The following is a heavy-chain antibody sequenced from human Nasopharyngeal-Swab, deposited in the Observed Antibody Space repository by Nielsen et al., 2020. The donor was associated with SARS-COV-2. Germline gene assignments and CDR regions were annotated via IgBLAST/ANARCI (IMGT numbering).Heavy chain of an antibody. CDR3: AKDMGLYCSSTSCDVKTWYYYGMDV. CDR2: ISWDGGST. D-gene: IGHD2-2*01. V-gene: IGHV3-43*01. CDR1: GFTFDDYT. J-gene: IGHJ6*02. Sequence: GESLKISCAASGFTFDDYTMHWVRQAPGKVLEWVSLISWDGGSTYYADSVKGRFTISRDNSKNSLYLQMNSLRTEDTALYYCAKDMGLYCSSTSCDVKTWYYYGMDVWGQGTTVTVSS.